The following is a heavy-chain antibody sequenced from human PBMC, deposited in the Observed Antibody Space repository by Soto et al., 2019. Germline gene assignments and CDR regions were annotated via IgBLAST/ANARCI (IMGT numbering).Heavy chain of an antibody. J-gene: IGHJ6*03. CDR3: AKNFETTVTTRNYYYYYMDV. CDR1: GFTFSSYG. V-gene: IGHV3-33*06. Sequence: PGGSLRLSCAASGFTFSSYGMHWVRQAPGKGLEWVAVIWYDGSNKYYADSVKGRFTISRDNSKNTLYLQMNGLRAEDTAVYYCAKNFETTVTTRNYYYYYMDVWGKGTTVTVSS. D-gene: IGHD4-17*01. CDR2: IWYDGSNK.